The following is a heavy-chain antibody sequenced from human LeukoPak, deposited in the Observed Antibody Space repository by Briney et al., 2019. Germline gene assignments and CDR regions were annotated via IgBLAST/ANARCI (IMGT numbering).Heavy chain of an antibody. V-gene: IGHV4-30-4*08. CDR3: ASPDGEMATDSFDY. J-gene: IGHJ4*02. Sequence: PSQTLSLTCTVSGGSITSGDGCWSWIRQPPGKGLEWIGYICNTGSPYYTPSLKSRLTISADTSKNQFSLKLSSVTAADTAVYYCASPDGEMATDSFDYWGQGTLVTVSS. CDR2: ICNTGSP. D-gene: IGHD5-24*01. CDR1: GGSITSGDGC.